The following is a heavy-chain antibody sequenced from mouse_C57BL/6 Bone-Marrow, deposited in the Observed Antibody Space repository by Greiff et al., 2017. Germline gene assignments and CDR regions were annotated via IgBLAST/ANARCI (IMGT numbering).Heavy chain of an antibody. CDR2: INPGSGGT. V-gene: IGHV1-54*01. CDR1: GYAFTNYL. J-gene: IGHJ2*01. CDR3: ARHEYYYGSSYYFDY. D-gene: IGHD1-1*01. Sequence: QVQLQQSGAELVRPGTSVKVSCKASGYAFTNYLIEWVKQRPGQGLEWIGVINPGSGGTNYNEKFKGKATLTADKSSSTAYMQLSSLTSEDSAVYFCARHEYYYGSSYYFDYWGQGTTLTVSS.